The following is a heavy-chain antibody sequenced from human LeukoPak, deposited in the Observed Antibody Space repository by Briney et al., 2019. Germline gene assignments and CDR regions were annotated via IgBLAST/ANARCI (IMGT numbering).Heavy chain of an antibody. D-gene: IGHD3-16*02. CDR1: GGSFSGYY. J-gene: IGHJ4*02. CDR2: INHSGST. CDR3: ATWGGRKFVRFDY. V-gene: IGHV4-34*01. Sequence: SETLSLTCAVYGGSFSGYYWSWIRQPPGKGLEGIGEINHSGSTNYNPSLKSRVNLTVDTSKNQFSLKLSSVTARDTAVYFCATWGGRKFVRFDYWGQGTLVTVSS.